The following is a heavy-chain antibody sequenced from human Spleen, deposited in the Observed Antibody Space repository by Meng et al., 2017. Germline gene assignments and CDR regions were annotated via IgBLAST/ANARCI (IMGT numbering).Heavy chain of an antibody. CDR1: GFMFGTYW. CDR2: IQQDGSEK. V-gene: IGHV3-7*01. Sequence: GESLKISCAASGFMFGTYWMTWVRQAPGKGLEWVANIQQDGSEKYYVDSVKGRFTISRDNAKNSLYLQMNSLRADGTAVYYCARGSYGRYYGIDVWGQGTTVTVSS. J-gene: IGHJ6*02. CDR3: ARGSYGRYYGIDV. D-gene: IGHD5-18*01.